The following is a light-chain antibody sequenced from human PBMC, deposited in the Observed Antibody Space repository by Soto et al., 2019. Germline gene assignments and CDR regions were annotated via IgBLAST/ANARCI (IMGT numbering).Light chain of an antibody. J-gene: IGKJ1*01. V-gene: IGKV3-20*01. Sequence: EIVLTQSPGTLSLSPGERATLSCRASQSVSSSYLAWYQQKPGQAPRLLIYGASSRATGIPDRFTGSGSGTDFTLTISRLEPEDFAVYYCQQYGSPWTFGHGTKVDIK. CDR2: GAS. CDR3: QQYGSPWT. CDR1: QSVSSSY.